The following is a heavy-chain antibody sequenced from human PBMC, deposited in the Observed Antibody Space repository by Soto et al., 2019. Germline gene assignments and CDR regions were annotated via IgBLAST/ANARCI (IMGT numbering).Heavy chain of an antibody. CDR3: ARGYLVAASNFDC. Sequence: QVQLVESGGGVVQPGTSVRLSCAASGFTFRHYAMHWVRQAPGKGLEWVAFVSYDGSDEYYADSVKGRFSISRYNSKNTLYRQNNNLRNEDTAVYYCARGYLVAASNFDCWGQGTLVTVSS. J-gene: IGHJ4*02. V-gene: IGHV3-30-3*01. CDR1: GFTFRHYA. CDR2: VSYDGSDE. D-gene: IGHD1-26*01.